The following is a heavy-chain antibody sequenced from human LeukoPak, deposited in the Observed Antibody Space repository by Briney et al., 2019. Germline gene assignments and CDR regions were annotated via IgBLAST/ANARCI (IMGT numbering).Heavy chain of an antibody. J-gene: IGHJ4*02. CDR1: GFTFSSYA. CDR2: ISGSGGST. V-gene: IGHV3-23*01. Sequence: AGGSLRLSCAASGFTFSSYAMSWVRQAPGKGLEWVSAISGSGGSTYYADSVKGRFTISRDNSKNTLYLQMNSLRAEDTAVYYCAKDIGYYGSGSYYNAFDYWGQGTLVTVSS. CDR3: AKDIGYYGSGSYYNAFDY. D-gene: IGHD3-10*01.